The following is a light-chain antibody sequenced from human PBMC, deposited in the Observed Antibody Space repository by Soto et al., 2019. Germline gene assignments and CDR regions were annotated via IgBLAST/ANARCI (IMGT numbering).Light chain of an antibody. V-gene: IGKV3-11*01. CDR2: DAS. J-gene: IGKJ1*01. Sequence: EILMTKSQATLSVAPGERATVSCRASQSVTSHLAWYQQKPGQAHRLLIYDASNTATGIPARFSGSGSGTDFTPTISSLEPEDFAVYYCQQRSNWPRTFGQATKVHIK. CDR3: QQRSNWPRT. CDR1: QSVTSH.